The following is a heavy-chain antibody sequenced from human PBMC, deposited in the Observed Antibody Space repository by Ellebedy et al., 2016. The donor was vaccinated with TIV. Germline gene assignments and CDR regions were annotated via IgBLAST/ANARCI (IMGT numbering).Heavy chain of an antibody. CDR3: TRGGTSYSDY. Sequence: SETLSLTCTVSGGSISSSSYYWGWIRQPPGKGLEWIGSIYYSGRTYYNPSLKSRITISVDTSKNQFSLKLSSVTAADTAMYYCTRGGTSYSDYWGQGTLVTVSS. D-gene: IGHD1-1*01. J-gene: IGHJ4*02. CDR1: GGSISSSSYY. V-gene: IGHV4-39*07. CDR2: IYYSGRT.